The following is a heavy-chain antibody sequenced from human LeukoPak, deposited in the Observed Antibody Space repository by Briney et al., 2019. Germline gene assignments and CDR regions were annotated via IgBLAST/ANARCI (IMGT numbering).Heavy chain of an antibody. J-gene: IGHJ4*02. V-gene: IGHV4-61*02. CDR2: IYTSGGT. CDR3: AREVGYYFDY. Sequence: SETLSLTCTVSGGSISSGSYYWSWIRQPAGKGLEWIGRIYTSGGTNYNPSLKSRVTISVDTSKNQFSLKLSSVTAADTAVYYCAREVGYYFDYWGQGTLVTVSS. CDR1: GGSISSGSYY. D-gene: IGHD1-26*01.